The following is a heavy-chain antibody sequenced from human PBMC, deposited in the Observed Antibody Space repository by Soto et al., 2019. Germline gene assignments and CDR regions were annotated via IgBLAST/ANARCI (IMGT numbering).Heavy chain of an antibody. CDR3: AKEVDWFSYYDYMDV. V-gene: IGHV3-9*01. CDR2: ISWNSGSI. CDR1: GFTFDDYA. J-gene: IGHJ6*03. D-gene: IGHD3-9*01. Sequence: TGGSLRLSCAASGFTFDDYAMHWVRQAPGKGLEWVSGISWNSGSIGYADSVKGRFTISRDNAKNSLYLQMNSLRAEDTALYYCAKEVDWFSYYDYMDVWGKGTTVTVSS.